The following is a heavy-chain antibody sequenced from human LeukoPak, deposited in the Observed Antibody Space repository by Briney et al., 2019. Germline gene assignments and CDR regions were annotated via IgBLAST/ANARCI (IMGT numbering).Heavy chain of an antibody. J-gene: IGHJ4*02. CDR3: ARGTIAVAGPHFDY. D-gene: IGHD6-13*01. V-gene: IGHV4-59*13. CDR2: VYYSGGT. CDR1: GGSISTYY. Sequence: PSETLSLTCTVSGGSISTYYWSWLRQPPGKGLEWIGYVYYSGGTNYNPSLKSRVTISVDTSKNQFSLKLSSVTAADTAAYFCARGTIAVAGPHFDYWGQGTLVTVSS.